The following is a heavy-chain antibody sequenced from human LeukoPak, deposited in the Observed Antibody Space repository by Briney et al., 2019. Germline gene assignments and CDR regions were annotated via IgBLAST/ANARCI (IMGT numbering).Heavy chain of an antibody. CDR3: TRDYYYDSSGYFGWFDY. D-gene: IGHD3-22*01. CDR2: IRSKAYGGTT. CDR1: GFTFGDYA. Sequence: GGSLRLSCTASGFTFGDYAMSWFRQAPGKGLEWVGFIRSKAYGGTTEYAASVKGRFTISRDDSKSIAYLQMNSLKTEDTAVYYCTRDYYYDSSGYFGWFDYWGQGTLVTVSS. V-gene: IGHV3-49*03. J-gene: IGHJ4*02.